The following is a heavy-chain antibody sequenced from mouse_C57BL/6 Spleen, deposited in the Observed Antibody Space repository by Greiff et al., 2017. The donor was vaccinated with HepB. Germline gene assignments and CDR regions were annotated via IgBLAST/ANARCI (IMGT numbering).Heavy chain of an antibody. CDR3: ARSIYYGSSYDY. D-gene: IGHD1-1*01. Sequence: EVQLKQSGPELVKPGASVKISCKASGYTFTDYYMNWVKQSHGKSLEWIGDINPNNGGTSYNQKFKGKATLTVDKSSSTAYMELRSLTSEDSAVYYCARSIYYGSSYDYWGQGTTLTVSS. CDR2: INPNNGGT. J-gene: IGHJ2*01. V-gene: IGHV1-26*01. CDR1: GYTFTDYY.